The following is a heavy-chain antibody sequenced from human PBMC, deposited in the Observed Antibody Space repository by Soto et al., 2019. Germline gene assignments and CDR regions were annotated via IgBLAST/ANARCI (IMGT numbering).Heavy chain of an antibody. CDR2: IYPDDSDT. D-gene: IGHD6-19*01. V-gene: IGHV5-51*01. J-gene: IGHJ4*02. CDR3: ARTFDTSGWYDY. CDR1: YCNCTTYG. Sequence: QCSYCNCTTYGCPLRRQLTGKGLELMGIIYPDDSDTRYSPSFQGQVTISADKSISTAYLQWSSLKASDTAMYYCARTFDTSGWYDYWGQGTLVTVSS.